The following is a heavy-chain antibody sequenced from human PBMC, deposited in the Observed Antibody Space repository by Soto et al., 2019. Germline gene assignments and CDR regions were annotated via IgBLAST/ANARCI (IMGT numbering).Heavy chain of an antibody. V-gene: IGHV3-74*01. Sequence: EVQLVESEGGLVQRGGSLRLSCAASGFTFNYYWMHWVRQAPGQGLVWVAHIHSDGSTTTYADSVKGRFTISRDKAKNTLYLQMNSLRAEDTAVYYCVRGEKGGFDLWGQGTTVTVSS. CDR3: VRGEKGGFDL. D-gene: IGHD2-15*01. CDR1: GFTFNYYW. J-gene: IGHJ3*01. CDR2: IHSDGSTT.